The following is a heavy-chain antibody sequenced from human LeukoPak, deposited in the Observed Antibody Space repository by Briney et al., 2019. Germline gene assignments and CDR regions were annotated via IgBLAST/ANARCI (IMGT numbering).Heavy chain of an antibody. J-gene: IGHJ4*02. CDR2: ISGSGGST. CDR1: GFTFSSYA. D-gene: IGHD3-10*01. V-gene: IGHV3-23*01. CDR3: ARESSGHLGEYYFDY. Sequence: GGSLRLSCAASGFTFSSYAMSWVRQAPGKGLEWVSAISGSGGSTYYADSVKGRFTISRDNSKNTLYLQMNSLRAEDTAVYYCARESSGHLGEYYFDYWGQGTLVTVSS.